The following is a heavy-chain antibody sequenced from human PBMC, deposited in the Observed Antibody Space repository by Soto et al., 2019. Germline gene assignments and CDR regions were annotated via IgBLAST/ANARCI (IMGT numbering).Heavy chain of an antibody. CDR1: VFTFSSYA. CDR3: AKDHPSQLYGMDV. J-gene: IGHJ6*02. CDR2: ISGSGGST. D-gene: IGHD2-2*01. V-gene: IGHV3-23*01. Sequence: LXLSCAASVFTFSSYAMSWVRQAPGKGLEWVSAISGSGGSTYYADSVKGRFTISRDNSKNTLYLQMNSLRAEDTAVYYCAKDHPSQLYGMDVWGQGTTVTVSS.